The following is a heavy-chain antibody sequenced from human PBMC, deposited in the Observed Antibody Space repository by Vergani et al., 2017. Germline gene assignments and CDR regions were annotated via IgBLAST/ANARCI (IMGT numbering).Heavy chain of an antibody. D-gene: IGHD6-13*01. V-gene: IGHV3-23*01. Sequence: LESGGGLVQPGGSIRLSCFGSGFTFSTFNMHWVRQIPGKGLEWVSAISGSGGSTYYADSVKGRFTISRDNSKNTLYLQMNSLRAEDTAVYYCAKEDSSSWYFYYMDVWGKGTTVTVSS. CDR1: GFTFSTFN. CDR3: AKEDSSSWYFYYMDV. CDR2: ISGSGGST. J-gene: IGHJ6*03.